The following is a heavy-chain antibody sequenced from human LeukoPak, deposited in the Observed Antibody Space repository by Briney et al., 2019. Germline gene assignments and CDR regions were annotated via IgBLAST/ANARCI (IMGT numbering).Heavy chain of an antibody. V-gene: IGHV4-39*02. Sequence: SETLSLTCTVSGGSISSGSYYWGWIRQPPGKGLEWIGSMYYSGSSSGSTYYNPSLKSRTAISVETSKTHLSLNLSSVTAADTAVYYCARSHHNYGVDVWGQGTTVTVSS. J-gene: IGHJ6*02. CDR1: GGSISSGSYY. CDR3: ARSHHNYGVDV. D-gene: IGHD1-14*01. CDR2: MYYSGSSSGST.